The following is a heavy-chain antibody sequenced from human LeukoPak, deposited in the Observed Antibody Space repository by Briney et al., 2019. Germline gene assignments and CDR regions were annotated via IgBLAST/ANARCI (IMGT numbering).Heavy chain of an antibody. CDR1: RCTSGSYA. J-gene: IGHJ4*02. CDR3: ASCPRMTTVTSFDY. CDR2: IIPIFGTA. V-gene: IGHV1-69*05. D-gene: IGHD4-17*01. Sequence: SVKVSCKASRCTSGSYAISWVRQAPGQGLEWMGGIIPIFGTANYAQKFQGRVTITTDESTSTAYMELSSLRSEDTAVYYCASCPRMTTVTSFDYWGQGTLVTVSS.